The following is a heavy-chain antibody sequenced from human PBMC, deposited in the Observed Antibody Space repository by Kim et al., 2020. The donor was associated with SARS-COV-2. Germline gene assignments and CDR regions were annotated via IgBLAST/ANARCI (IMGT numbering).Heavy chain of an antibody. CDR1: GFTVSNSW. D-gene: IGHD7-27*01. J-gene: IGHJ4*02. Sequence: GGSLRLPCAASGFTVSNSWMSWVRQAPGKGLEWVATMRQDGSASYYVDSVKGRFTVSRDNANNSFYLQMNSLRAEDTAVYYCGRGGLGFWGQGTLVTVSS. V-gene: IGHV3-7*01. CDR2: MRQDGSAS. CDR3: GRGGLGF.